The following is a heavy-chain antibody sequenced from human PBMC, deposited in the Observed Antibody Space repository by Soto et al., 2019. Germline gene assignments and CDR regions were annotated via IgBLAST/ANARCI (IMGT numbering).Heavy chain of an antibody. CDR3: ASGRISGTRLFDYYYYGMDV. V-gene: IGHV1-69*01. D-gene: IGHD6-19*01. CDR1: GGTFSSYA. Sequence: QVQLVQSGAEVKKPGSSVKVSCKASGGTFSSYAISWVRQAPGQGLEWMGGIIPIFGTANYAQKFQGRVTITAEESTSTAYMELSSLRSEDTAVYYCASGRISGTRLFDYYYYGMDVWGQGTTVTVSS. J-gene: IGHJ6*02. CDR2: IIPIFGTA.